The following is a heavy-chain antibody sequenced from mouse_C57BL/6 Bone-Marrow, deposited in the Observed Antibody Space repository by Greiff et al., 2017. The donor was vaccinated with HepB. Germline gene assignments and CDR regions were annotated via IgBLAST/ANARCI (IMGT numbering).Heavy chain of an antibody. CDR1: GFNIKDDY. D-gene: IGHD1-1*01. J-gene: IGHJ3*01. CDR2: IDPENGDT. Sequence: EVKLMESGAELVRPWASVKLSCTASGFNIKDDYMHWVKQRPEQGLEWIGWIDPENGDTEYASKFQGKATITADTSSNTAYLQLSSLTSEDTAVYYCTTLLGAYWGQGTLVTVSA. CDR3: TTLLGAY. V-gene: IGHV14-4*01.